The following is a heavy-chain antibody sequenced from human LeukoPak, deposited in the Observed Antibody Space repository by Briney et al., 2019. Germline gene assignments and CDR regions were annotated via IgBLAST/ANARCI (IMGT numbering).Heavy chain of an antibody. CDR1: GFTVSSNY. D-gene: IGHD3-22*01. CDR2: ISGSGGST. CDR3: AKDRYYDSSGPSDY. J-gene: IGHJ4*02. Sequence: PGGSLRLSCAASGFTVSSNYMSWVRQAPGKGLEWVSGISGSGGSTYYADSVKGRFTISRDNSKNTLYLQMNSLRAEDTAVYYCAKDRYYDSSGPSDYWGQGTLVTVSS. V-gene: IGHV3-23*01.